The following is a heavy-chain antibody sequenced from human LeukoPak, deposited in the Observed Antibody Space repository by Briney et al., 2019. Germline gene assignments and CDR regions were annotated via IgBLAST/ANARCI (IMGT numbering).Heavy chain of an antibody. CDR2: IYYSGST. V-gene: IGHV4-59*08. CDR3: ARQRYDFWSGYFDY. J-gene: IGHJ4*02. Sequence: PSETLSLTCTVSGGSISSYYWSWIRQPPGKGLEWIGYIYYSGSTNYNPSLKSRVTISVDTSKNQFSLKLSSVPAADTAVYYCARQRYDFWSGYFDYWGQGTLVTVSS. D-gene: IGHD3-3*01. CDR1: GGSISSYY.